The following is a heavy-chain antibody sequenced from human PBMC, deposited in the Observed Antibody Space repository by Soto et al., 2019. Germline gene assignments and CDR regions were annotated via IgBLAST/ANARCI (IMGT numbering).Heavy chain of an antibody. V-gene: IGHV3-33*01. D-gene: IGHD1-26*01. CDR3: TRAAIRGELLDY. Sequence: PGGSLRLSCAASGFTFNNYGMHWVSQAPGKGLEWVALIWHDGSNKGYADSVKGRFTISRDNSKNTLNLQMNRLRVEDTAVYYCTRAAIRGELLDYWGQGTQVTVSS. J-gene: IGHJ4*02. CDR2: IWHDGSNK. CDR1: GFTFNNYG.